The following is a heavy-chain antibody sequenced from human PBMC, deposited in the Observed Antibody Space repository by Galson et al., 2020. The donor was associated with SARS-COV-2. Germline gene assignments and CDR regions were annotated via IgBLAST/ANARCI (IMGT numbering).Heavy chain of an antibody. Sequence: GGSLRLSCAASGFTFSSYEMNWVRQAPAKGLEWVSYISSSGSTIYYADSVKGRFTISRDNAKNSLYLQMNSLRAEDTAVYYCARDHGYCSSTSCYTSSFDYWGQGTLVTVSS. CDR1: GFTFSSYE. CDR2: ISSSGSTI. D-gene: IGHD2-2*02. CDR3: ARDHGYCSSTSCYTSSFDY. J-gene: IGHJ4*02. V-gene: IGHV3-48*03.